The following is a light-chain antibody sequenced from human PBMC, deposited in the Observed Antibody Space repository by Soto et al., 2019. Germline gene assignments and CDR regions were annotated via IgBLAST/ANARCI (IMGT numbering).Light chain of an antibody. J-gene: IGLJ3*02. V-gene: IGLV2-14*01. Sequence: QSALTQPASLSGSPGQSITISCTGTSSDLGDYNSVSWYQHHPGKAPKLMIYDVSHRPSGVSNRFSGSKSGNTASLTISGLQTEEEADYYCTSYTTVRTLVFGEGTKVTVL. CDR1: SSDLGDYNS. CDR2: DVS. CDR3: TSYTTVRTLV.